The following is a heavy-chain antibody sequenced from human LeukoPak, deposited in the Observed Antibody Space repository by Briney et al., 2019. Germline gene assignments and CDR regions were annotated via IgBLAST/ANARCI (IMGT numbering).Heavy chain of an antibody. CDR3: ARGGARGNYDFWSLNWFDP. Sequence: TSETLSLTCTVSGGSISSYYWSWIRQPAGKGLEWIGRIYTSGSTNYNPSLKSRVPMSVDTSKNQFSLKLSSVTAADTAVYYCARGGARGNYDFWSLNWFDPWGQGTLVTVSS. D-gene: IGHD3-3*01. J-gene: IGHJ5*02. V-gene: IGHV4-4*07. CDR1: GGSISSYY. CDR2: IYTSGST.